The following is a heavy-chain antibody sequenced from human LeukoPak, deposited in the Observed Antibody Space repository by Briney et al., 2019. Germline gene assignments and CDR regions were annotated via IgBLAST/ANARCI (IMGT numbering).Heavy chain of an antibody. J-gene: IGHJ4*02. CDR3: AKFYDISTGYFDC. Sequence: GGSLRLSCAASGFTFSSYAMSWVRQSPGKGLEWVSAISGGGGSTYYADSVKSRFTISRDNSKNTLYLQMNSLRAEDTAVYYCAKFYDISTGYFDCWGQGTLVTVSS. CDR2: ISGGGGST. D-gene: IGHD3-9*01. CDR1: GFTFSSYA. V-gene: IGHV3-23*01.